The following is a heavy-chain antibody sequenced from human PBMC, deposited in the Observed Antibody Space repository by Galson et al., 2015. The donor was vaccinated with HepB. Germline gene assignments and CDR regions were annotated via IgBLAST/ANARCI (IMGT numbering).Heavy chain of an antibody. V-gene: IGHV3-7*01. Sequence: SLRLSCAASGFTFSSYWMSWVRQAPGKGLEWVANIKQDGSEKNYVDSVKGRFTISRDNAENSLYLQMNSLRAEDTAVYYCARDKCSGGSCYSNWFDPWGQGTLVTVSS. CDR1: GFTFSSYW. J-gene: IGHJ5*02. CDR2: IKQDGSEK. D-gene: IGHD2-15*01. CDR3: ARDKCSGGSCYSNWFDP.